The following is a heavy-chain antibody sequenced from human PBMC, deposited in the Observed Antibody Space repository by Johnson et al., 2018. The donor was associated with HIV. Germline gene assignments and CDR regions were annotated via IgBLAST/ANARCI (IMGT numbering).Heavy chain of an antibody. D-gene: IGHD4-23*01. CDR1: GFTFSSYA. CDR2: ISYDGSNK. V-gene: IGHV3-30-3*01. Sequence: QVQLVESGGGVVQPGGSLILSCAASGFTFSSYAMHWVRQAPGKGLEWVAVISYDGSNKYYADSVKGRFTISRDNSKNTLYLQMNSLRAEDTAVYYCAKGSVAVLDAFDIWGQGTMVTVSS. CDR3: AKGSVAVLDAFDI. J-gene: IGHJ3*02.